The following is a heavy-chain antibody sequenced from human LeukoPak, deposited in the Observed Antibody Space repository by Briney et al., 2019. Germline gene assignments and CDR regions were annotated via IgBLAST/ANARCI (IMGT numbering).Heavy chain of an antibody. CDR3: ASSYYDILTAHSH. J-gene: IGHJ4*02. Sequence: GGSLRLSCAASGFTFSSYAMSWVRQAPGKGLEWVSGISGSGGTTYYADSVKGRFTISRDNSKNMLYLQMNSLRAEDAAVYYCASSYYDILTAHSHWGQGSLVTVSS. CDR1: GFTFSSYA. D-gene: IGHD3-9*01. CDR2: ISGSGGTT. V-gene: IGHV3-23*01.